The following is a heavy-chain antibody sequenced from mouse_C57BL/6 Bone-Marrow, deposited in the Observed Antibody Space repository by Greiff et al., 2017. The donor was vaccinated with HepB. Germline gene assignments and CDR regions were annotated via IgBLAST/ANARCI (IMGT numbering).Heavy chain of an antibody. D-gene: IGHD4-1*01. CDR1: GYTFTSYT. V-gene: IGHV1-4*01. CDR2: INPSSGYT. Sequence: VKLQESGAELARPGASVKMSCKASGYTFTSYTMHWVKQRPGQGLEWIGYINPSSGYTKYNQKFKDKATLTADKSSSTAYMQLSSLTSEDSAVNYCARNPGTDWYFDVWGTGTTVTVSS. CDR3: ARNPGTDWYFDV. J-gene: IGHJ1*03.